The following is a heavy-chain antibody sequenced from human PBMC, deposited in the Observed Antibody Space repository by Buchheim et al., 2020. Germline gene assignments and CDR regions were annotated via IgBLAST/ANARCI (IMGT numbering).Heavy chain of an antibody. Sequence: QLQESGSGVVKPSQTLSLTCAVSGGSITTNDYSWSWIRQPPGKGLEWIGYIYHSGSTPYNPSLKSRITISVDRSKNQFSLKVNSVTAADTAVYYCARAPWHYNWGTYRYYFDSWGQGTL. D-gene: IGHD3-16*02. CDR1: GGSITTNDYS. CDR2: IYHSGST. CDR3: ARAPWHYNWGTYRYYFDS. J-gene: IGHJ4*02. V-gene: IGHV4-30-2*01.